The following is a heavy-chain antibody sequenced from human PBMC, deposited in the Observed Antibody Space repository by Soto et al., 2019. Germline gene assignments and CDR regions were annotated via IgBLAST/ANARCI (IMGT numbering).Heavy chain of an antibody. D-gene: IGHD3-10*01. J-gene: IGHJ4*02. CDR3: ARGSTDSYPGSRIFDF. Sequence: GGSLRLSCVASGLTFGILADPGHGAAPGAGLQWVSTITDTGGDAKYADSVRGRFVISRDNSKKTLYLQMTSLTAEDSAMYYCARGSTDSYPGSRIFDFWGRGTLVTVSS. CDR2: ITDTGGDA. V-gene: IGHV3-23*01. CDR1: GLTFGILA.